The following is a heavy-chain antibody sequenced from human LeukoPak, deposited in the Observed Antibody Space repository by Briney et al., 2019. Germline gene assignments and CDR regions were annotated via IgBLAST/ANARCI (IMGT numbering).Heavy chain of an antibody. V-gene: IGHV5-51*01. J-gene: IGHJ4*02. Sequence: PGESLKISCKGSGYSFTSYWIGWVRPMPGKGLEWMGIIYPGDSDTRYSPSFQGQVTISADKSISTAYLQWSSLKASDTAMYYCARRETDYVWGSYHYYFDYWGQGTLVTVSS. CDR3: ARRETDYVWGSYHYYFDY. CDR1: GYSFTSYW. D-gene: IGHD3-16*01. CDR2: IYPGDSDT.